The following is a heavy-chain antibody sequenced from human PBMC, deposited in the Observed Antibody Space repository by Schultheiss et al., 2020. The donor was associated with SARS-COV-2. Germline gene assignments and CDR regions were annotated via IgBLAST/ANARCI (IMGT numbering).Heavy chain of an antibody. D-gene: IGHD6-13*01. CDR2: ISGSGGST. V-gene: IGHV3-23*01. Sequence: GESLKISCAASGFTFSSYAMSWVRQAPGKGLEWVSAISGSGGSTYYADSVKGRFTISRDNSKNTLYLQMNSLRAEDTAVYYCAKSNDRIAAASVDFWGLGTLVTVSS. CDR3: AKSNDRIAAASVDF. CDR1: GFTFSSYA. J-gene: IGHJ4*02.